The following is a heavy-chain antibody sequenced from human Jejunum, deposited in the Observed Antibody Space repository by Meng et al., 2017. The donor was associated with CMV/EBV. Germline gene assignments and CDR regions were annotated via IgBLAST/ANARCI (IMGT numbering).Heavy chain of an antibody. D-gene: IGHD4-11*01. Sequence: SGFTFSNYALPWVRPAPGKGLECVTVMSYDGSNKYYAASVKGRFTISRDSSKNTLYLQMDSLRPEDTAVYYCAREDDYRNYFDYWGQGTLVTVSS. CDR3: AREDDYRNYFDY. V-gene: IGHV3-30-3*01. CDR1: GFTFSNYA. J-gene: IGHJ4*02. CDR2: MSYDGSNK.